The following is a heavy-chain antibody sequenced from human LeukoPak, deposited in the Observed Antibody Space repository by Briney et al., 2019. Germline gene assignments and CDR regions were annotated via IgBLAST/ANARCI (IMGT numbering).Heavy chain of an antibody. D-gene: IGHD3-10*01. J-gene: IGHJ4*02. CDR1: GGSISSSSYY. V-gene: IGHV4-39*07. CDR3: ARDRFGEFLDY. CDR2: IYYSGST. Sequence: SETLSLTCTVSGGSISSSSYYWGWIRQPPGKGLEWIGSIYYSGSTYYNPSLKSRVTISVDTSKNQFSLKLSSVTAADTAVYYCARDRFGEFLDYWGRGTLVTVSS.